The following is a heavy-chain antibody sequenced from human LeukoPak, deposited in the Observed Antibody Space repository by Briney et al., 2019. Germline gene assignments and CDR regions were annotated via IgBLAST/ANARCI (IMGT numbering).Heavy chain of an antibody. CDR2: ISGSGGST. CDR3: AKDTLALVYSSGWYRDAFDI. D-gene: IGHD6-19*01. V-gene: IGHV3-23*01. J-gene: IGHJ3*02. Sequence: GGSLRLSCAASGFTFSSYAMSWVRQAPGKGLEWVSAISGSGGSTYYADSVKGRFTISRDNSKNTLYLQMNSLRAEDTAVYYCAKDTLALVYSSGWYRDAFDIWGQGTMVTVSS. CDR1: GFTFSSYA.